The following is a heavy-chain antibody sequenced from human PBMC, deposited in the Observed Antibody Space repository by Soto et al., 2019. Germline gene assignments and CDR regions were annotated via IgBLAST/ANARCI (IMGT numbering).Heavy chain of an antibody. V-gene: IGHV1-24*01. CDR3: ATMGFCGPGCYSFDY. CDR2: FDPEGGGT. CDR1: GYTLSELA. Sequence: ASVKVSCKVSGYTLSELAIHWVRQAPGKGFEWMGGFDPEGGGTIYAQKFQGRVTMTSDTSTETAYMELESLTSEDTAFYYCATMGFCGPGCYSFDYWGQGTLVTVSS. J-gene: IGHJ4*02. D-gene: IGHD2-21*02.